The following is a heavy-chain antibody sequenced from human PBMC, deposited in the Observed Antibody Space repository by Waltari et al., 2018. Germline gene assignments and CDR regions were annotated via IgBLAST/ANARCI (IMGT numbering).Heavy chain of an antibody. CDR3: ARPVAGDTKGGFDY. Sequence: QLQLQESGPGLVKPSETLSLTCTVSGGSISSSSSYWGWLRQPPGKGLGWIGSSYYSGSTYYNPSLKRRVTISVDTSKNQFSLKLSSVTAADTAVYYCARPVAGDTKGGFDYWGQGTLVTVSS. J-gene: IGHJ4*02. V-gene: IGHV4-39*01. D-gene: IGHD6-19*01. CDR1: GGSISSSSSY. CDR2: SYYSGST.